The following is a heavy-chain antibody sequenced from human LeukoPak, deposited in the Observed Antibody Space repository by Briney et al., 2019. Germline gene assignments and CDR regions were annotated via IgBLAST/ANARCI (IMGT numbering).Heavy chain of an antibody. Sequence: SGGSLRLSCAASGFTFSDYSINWVRQAPGKGVEWVSFISSRSSSIYYADSVKGRFTISRDNAKKSLYLQMNSLRDEDTAVYYCARVGYDILTGFHYWGQGTLVTVSS. CDR2: ISSRSSSI. CDR3: ARVGYDILTGFHY. J-gene: IGHJ4*02. CDR1: GFTFSDYS. V-gene: IGHV3-48*02. D-gene: IGHD3-9*01.